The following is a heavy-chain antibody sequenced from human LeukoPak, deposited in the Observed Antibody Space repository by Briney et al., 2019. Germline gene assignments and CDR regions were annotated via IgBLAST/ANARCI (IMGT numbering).Heavy chain of an antibody. CDR2: ISSSGSTI. V-gene: IGHV3-48*03. CDR1: GFTFSSYE. Sequence: GGSLRLSCAASGFTFSSYEMNWVRQAPGKGLEWVSYISSSGSTIYYADSVKGRFTISRDNAKNSLYLQMNSLRAEDTAVYYCARDPGYYYGSGSEFTWGQGTLVTVSS. D-gene: IGHD3-10*01. J-gene: IGHJ4*02. CDR3: ARDPGYYYGSGSEFT.